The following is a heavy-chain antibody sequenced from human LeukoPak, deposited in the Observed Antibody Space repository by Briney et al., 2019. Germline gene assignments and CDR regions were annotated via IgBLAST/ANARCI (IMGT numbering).Heavy chain of an antibody. V-gene: IGHV4-4*02. D-gene: IGHD3-10*01. J-gene: IGHJ6*03. CDR1: GFTFSNYW. CDR3: ARIITMVRGVILNYYMDV. CDR2: IYYSGST. Sequence: GSLRLSCAASGFTFSNYWISWVRQPPGKGLEWIGSIYYSGSTYYNPSLKSRVTISVDTSKNQFSLKLSSVTAADTAVYYCARIITMVRGVILNYYMDVWGKGTTVTVSS.